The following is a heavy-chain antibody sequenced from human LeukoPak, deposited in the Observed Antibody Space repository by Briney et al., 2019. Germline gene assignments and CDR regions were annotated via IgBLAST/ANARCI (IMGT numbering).Heavy chain of an antibody. Sequence: SETLSLTCAVYGGSLSGYYWSWLRQPPGQGLEWIAEINHSGSTNYNPSLKSRVTISVDTSKNQFSLKLSSVTAADTAVYYCARANLTHTYYFDYWGQGTLVTVSS. CDR2: INHSGST. J-gene: IGHJ4*02. D-gene: IGHD4/OR15-4a*01. CDR3: ARANLTHTYYFDY. V-gene: IGHV4-34*01. CDR1: GGSLSGYY.